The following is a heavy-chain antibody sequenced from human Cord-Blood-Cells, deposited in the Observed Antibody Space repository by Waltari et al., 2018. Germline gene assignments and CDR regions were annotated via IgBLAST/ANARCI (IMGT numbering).Heavy chain of an antibody. V-gene: IGHV3-53*01. CDR3: ARGSID. Sequence: EVQLVESGGGLIQPGGSLRLSCAASGFTVSSNDMRWVRKARGKGLEGVSVIYSSGSTYYADSVNGRFTISRDNSKNTLYLQMNSLRAEDTAVYYCARGSIDWGQGTLVTVSS. CDR2: IYSSGST. J-gene: IGHJ4*02. CDR1: GFTVSSND. D-gene: IGHD3-16*02.